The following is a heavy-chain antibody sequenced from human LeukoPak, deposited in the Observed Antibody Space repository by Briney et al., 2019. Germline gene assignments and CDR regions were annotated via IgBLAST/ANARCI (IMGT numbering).Heavy chain of an antibody. J-gene: IGHJ4*02. V-gene: IGHV3-7*04. CDR1: GFTFSSYW. CDR3: ARALYDILTGYYALYFDY. Sequence: GGSLRLSCAASGFTFSSYWMSWVRQAPGKGLEWVANIKQDGSEKYYVDPVKGRFTISRDNAKNSLYLQMNSLRAEDTAVYYCARALYDILTGYYALYFDYWGQGTLVTVSS. CDR2: IKQDGSEK. D-gene: IGHD3-9*01.